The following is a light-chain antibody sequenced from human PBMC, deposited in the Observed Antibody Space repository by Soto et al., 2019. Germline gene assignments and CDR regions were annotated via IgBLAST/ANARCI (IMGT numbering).Light chain of an antibody. J-gene: IGKJ4*01. Sequence: DIQMTQSPSTLSAFVGDRVTITCRASQSINSWLAWYQQKPGKAPNLLIYKASNLESGAPSRFSGSGSGTEFTLPISSLQPDDFATYYCQQYHRSPVTFGGRTKVEIK. CDR1: QSINSW. CDR2: KAS. CDR3: QQYHRSPVT. V-gene: IGKV1-5*03.